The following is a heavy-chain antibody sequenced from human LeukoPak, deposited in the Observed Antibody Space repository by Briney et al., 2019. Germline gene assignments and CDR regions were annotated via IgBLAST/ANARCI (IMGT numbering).Heavy chain of an antibody. V-gene: IGHV3-23*01. J-gene: IGHJ4*02. CDR2: ISDTVRDT. CDR1: GFTFSAYG. Sequence: GESLRLSCAASGFTFSAYGMSWVRQAPGKGLEWVSHISDTVRDTWYANSVKGRFIISRDNSRDTVYLQMSSLRPEDTALHFCAKDNYGGIFASWGQGTLVTVSS. CDR3: AKDNYGGIFAS. D-gene: IGHD4-17*01.